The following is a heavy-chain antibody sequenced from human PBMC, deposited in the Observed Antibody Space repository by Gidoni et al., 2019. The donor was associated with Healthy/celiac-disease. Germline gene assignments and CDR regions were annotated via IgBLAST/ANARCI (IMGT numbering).Heavy chain of an antibody. V-gene: IGHV4-59*01. CDR3: ARVMRGGGSCFDI. Sequence: QVQLQESGPGLVKPSETLSLTCTVSGGSISSYYWSWIRQPPGKGLEWIGYIYYSGSTNYNPSLKSRVTISVDTSKNQFSLKLSSVTAADTAVYYCARVMRGGGSCFDIWGQGTMVTVSS. CDR1: GGSISSYY. D-gene: IGHD2-15*01. J-gene: IGHJ3*02. CDR2: IYYSGST.